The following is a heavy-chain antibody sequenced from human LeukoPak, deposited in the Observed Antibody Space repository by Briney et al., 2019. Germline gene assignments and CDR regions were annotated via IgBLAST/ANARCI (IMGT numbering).Heavy chain of an antibody. CDR3: AKAVAYPLVRFDY. Sequence: GGSLRLSCAASGFTFSSYAMHWIRQAPGKGLEWVAAIRGGGGNTYYADSVKGRFTISRDNSKNTLYLQMNSLRAEDTAVYYCAKAVAYPLVRFDYWGQGTLVTVSS. CDR2: IRGGGGNT. J-gene: IGHJ4*02. CDR1: GFTFSSYA. V-gene: IGHV3-23*01. D-gene: IGHD2-21*01.